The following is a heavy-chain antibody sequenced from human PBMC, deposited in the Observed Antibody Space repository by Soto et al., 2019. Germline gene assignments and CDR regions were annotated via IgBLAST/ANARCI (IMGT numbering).Heavy chain of an antibody. Sequence: GGSLRLSCAASGFSFSGYAMSWVRQAPGKGLEWVSAISGSGSKTYYADSVKGRFTISRDNSKNMLYLQVNSLRAEDSALYYCAKDTSGYYRLFDYWGQGTLVIVSS. D-gene: IGHD3-22*01. J-gene: IGHJ4*02. V-gene: IGHV3-23*01. CDR1: GFSFSGYA. CDR2: ISGSGSKT. CDR3: AKDTSGYYRLFDY.